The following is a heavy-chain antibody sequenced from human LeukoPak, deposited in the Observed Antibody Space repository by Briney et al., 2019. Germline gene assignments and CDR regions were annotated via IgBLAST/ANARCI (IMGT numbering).Heavy chain of an antibody. D-gene: IGHD2-2*01. CDR2: IIPIFGTA. CDR1: GGTFSSYA. Sequence: GASVKVSCKASGGTFSSYAISWARQAPGQGLEWMGGIIPIFGTANYAQKFQGRVTITADESTSTAYMELSSLRSEDTAVYYCARDARHRYCSSTSCYRGWLDPWGQGTLVTVSS. V-gene: IGHV1-69*13. J-gene: IGHJ5*02. CDR3: ARDARHRYCSSTSCYRGWLDP.